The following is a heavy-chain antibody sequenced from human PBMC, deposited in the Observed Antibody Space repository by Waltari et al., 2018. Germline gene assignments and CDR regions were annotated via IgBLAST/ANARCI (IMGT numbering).Heavy chain of an antibody. J-gene: IGHJ4*02. CDR3: ARQDISYYFDY. CDR2: IYHSGST. V-gene: IGHV4-38-2*01. CDR1: GSSINSGYY. Sequence: QVQLQESGPGLVKPSETLSLTCGVSGSSINSGYYLAWIRQPPGKGLEWIGSIYHSGSTYYIPTRKSRVTISVDTYKSQFSLKLSSVTAADTAVYYCARQDISYYFDYWGQGTLVTVSS. D-gene: IGHD2-21*01.